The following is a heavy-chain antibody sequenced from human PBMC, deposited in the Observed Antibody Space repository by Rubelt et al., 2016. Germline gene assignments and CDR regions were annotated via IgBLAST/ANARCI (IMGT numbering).Heavy chain of an antibody. D-gene: IGHD3-10*01. CDR2: IYYSGST. CDR3: AVGPYYYGSGSSAVDNWFDP. CDR1: GGSISSGGYY. J-gene: IGHJ5*02. V-gene: IGHV4-31*03. Sequence: QVQLQESGPGLVKPSQTLSLTCTVSGGSISSGGYYWSWIRQHPGKGLEWIGYIYYSGSTYYNPSLKSRVTISVDTGKNQFSRKLGCGTAAETAVVYCAVGPYYYGSGSSAVDNWFDPWGQGTLVTVSS.